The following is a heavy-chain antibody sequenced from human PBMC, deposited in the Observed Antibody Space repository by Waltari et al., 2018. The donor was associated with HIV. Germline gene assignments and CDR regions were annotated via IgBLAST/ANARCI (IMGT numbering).Heavy chain of an antibody. D-gene: IGHD5-12*01. J-gene: IGHJ6*02. Sequence: EVQLLESGGGLVQPGGSLRLSCAASGFTFSSYAMSWVRQAPGKGLEWVSAISGSGGSTYYADSVKGLFTISRDNSKNTLYLQMNSLRAEDTAVYYCAKDPMDIVATINYYGMDVWGQGTTVTVSS. CDR3: AKDPMDIVATINYYGMDV. CDR2: ISGSGGST. CDR1: GFTFSSYA. V-gene: IGHV3-23*01.